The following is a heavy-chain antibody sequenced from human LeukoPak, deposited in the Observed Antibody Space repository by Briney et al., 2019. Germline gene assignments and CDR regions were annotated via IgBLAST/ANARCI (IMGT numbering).Heavy chain of an antibody. D-gene: IGHD2/OR15-2a*01. CDR3: KISDNRIPGVDY. V-gene: IGHV3-7*01. CDR1: GFTFSSDW. Sequence: GGSLRLSCAVSGFTFSSDWMIWVRQAPGKGLEWVANINPDGSEKNYVDSVRGRFTISRDNAKNSLYLQMNSLRAEDTAVYYCKISDNRIPGVDYWGQGTLVTVSS. CDR2: INPDGSEK. J-gene: IGHJ4*02.